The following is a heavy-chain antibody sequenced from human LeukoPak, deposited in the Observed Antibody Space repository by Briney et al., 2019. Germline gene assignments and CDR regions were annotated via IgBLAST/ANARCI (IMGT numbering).Heavy chain of an antibody. CDR1: GYTFTGYY. CDR2: INPNSGGT. Sequence: ASVKVSCKASGYTFTGYYMHWVRQAPGQGLEWMGWINPNSGGTNYAQKFQGRVTMTRDTSISTAYMELSSLRSDDTAVYYCARVGVPAAIRGYYYYYYMDVWGKGTTVTVSS. D-gene: IGHD2-2*01. V-gene: IGHV1-2*02. CDR3: ARVGVPAAIRGYYYYYYMDV. J-gene: IGHJ6*03.